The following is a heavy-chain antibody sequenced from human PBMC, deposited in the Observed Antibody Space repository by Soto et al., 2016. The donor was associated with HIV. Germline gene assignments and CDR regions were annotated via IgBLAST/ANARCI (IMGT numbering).Heavy chain of an antibody. CDR3: ARVDPVAGTD. CDR2: INPNSGGT. D-gene: IGHD6-19*01. V-gene: IGHV1-2*02. CDR1: GYAFDVYY. Sequence: QVQLVQSGAEVKKPGASVKVSCKASGYAFDVYYIHWVRQAPGQGLEWMGWINPNSGGTNYAQKFQGRVTMTRDTSISTAYMELSRLRSDDTAVYYCARVDPVAGTDWGQGTLVTVSS. J-gene: IGHJ4*02.